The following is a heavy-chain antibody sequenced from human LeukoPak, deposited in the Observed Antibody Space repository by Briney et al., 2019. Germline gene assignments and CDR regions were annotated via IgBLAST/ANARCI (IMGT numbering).Heavy chain of an antibody. CDR3: AQIPFRSGDYHFDY. J-gene: IGHJ4*02. CDR1: GFTFSSYS. V-gene: IGHV3-21*04. D-gene: IGHD3-3*01. Sequence: GGSLRLSCAASGFTFSSYSMNWVRQAPGKGLEWVSSISSSSSYIYYADSVKGRFTISRDNAKNSLYLQMKSLRAADTAVYYCAQIPFRSGDYHFDYWGQGTLLTVSS. CDR2: ISSSSSYI.